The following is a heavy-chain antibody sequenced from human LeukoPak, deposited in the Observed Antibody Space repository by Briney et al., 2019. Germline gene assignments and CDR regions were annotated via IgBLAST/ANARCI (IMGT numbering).Heavy chain of an antibody. V-gene: IGHV3-30*18. CDR2: ISSGGTNR. D-gene: IGHD5-12*01. Sequence: GGSLRLSCVASGFAFRSYAMHWVRQAPGKGLEWVSSISSGGTNRFYAGSVKGRFTISREDSKNTVYLQMNSLRTEDTAVYYCAKDSSGNSGNIDSWGQGTLVTVSS. J-gene: IGHJ4*02. CDR1: GFAFRSYA. CDR3: AKDSSGNSGNIDS.